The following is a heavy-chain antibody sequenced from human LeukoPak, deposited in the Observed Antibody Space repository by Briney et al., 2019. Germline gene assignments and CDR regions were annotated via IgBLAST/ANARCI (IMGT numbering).Heavy chain of an antibody. CDR3: AREEYSGSYYFDY. Sequence: GGSLRLSCAASGFTFSSYSMNWVRQAPGKGLEWVSSISSSSYIYYADSVKGRFTISRDNAKNSLYLQMNSLRAEDTAVYYCAREEYSGSYYFDYWGQGTLVTVSS. CDR1: GFTFSSYS. CDR2: ISSSSYI. J-gene: IGHJ4*02. V-gene: IGHV3-21*01. D-gene: IGHD1-26*01.